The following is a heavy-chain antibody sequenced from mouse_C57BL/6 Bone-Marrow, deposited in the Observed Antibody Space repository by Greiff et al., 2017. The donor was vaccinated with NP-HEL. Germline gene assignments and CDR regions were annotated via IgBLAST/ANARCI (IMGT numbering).Heavy chain of an antibody. D-gene: IGHD2-2*01. CDR3: ATSTMVTTMRNYFDY. CDR2: INPNNGGT. Sequence: EVQLQQSGPELVKPGASVKMSCKASGYTFTDYNMHWVKQSHGKSLEWIGYINPNNGGTSYNQKFKGKATLTVNKSSSTAYMELRSLTSEDSAVYYCATSTMVTTMRNYFDYWGQGTTLTVSS. J-gene: IGHJ2*01. CDR1: GYTFTDYN. V-gene: IGHV1-22*01.